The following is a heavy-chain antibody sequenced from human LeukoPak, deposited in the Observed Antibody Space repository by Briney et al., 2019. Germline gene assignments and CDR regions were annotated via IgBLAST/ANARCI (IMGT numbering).Heavy chain of an antibody. J-gene: IGHJ4*02. CDR3: ARPAYCGGNCYYFPDY. CDR1: GFTFSDYF. Sequence: GGSLRLSCAASGFTFSDYFMSWIRQAPGKGPEWLSHISSSGTGYYTDSVKGRATISRDNAKNSLYLQMNSLRAEDTAVYYCARPAYCGGNCYYFPDYWGQGTLVTVSS. D-gene: IGHD2-21*02. V-gene: IGHV3-11*04. CDR2: ISSSGTG.